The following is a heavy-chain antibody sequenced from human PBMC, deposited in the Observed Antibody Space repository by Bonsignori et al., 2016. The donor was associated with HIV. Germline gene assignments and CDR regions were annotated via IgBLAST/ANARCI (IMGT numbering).Heavy chain of an antibody. CDR3: AHRSSGAVGVAVPNFDY. CDR2: IYWDDGK. Sequence: WIRXAPGKALEWLALIYWDDGKHYSPISEAEAHHHQGQSQNQVVLTLAKVDPVDTASYYCAHRSSGAVGVAVPNFDYWGQGTLVTVSS. V-gene: IGHV2-5*02. J-gene: IGHJ4*02. D-gene: IGHD2-15*01.